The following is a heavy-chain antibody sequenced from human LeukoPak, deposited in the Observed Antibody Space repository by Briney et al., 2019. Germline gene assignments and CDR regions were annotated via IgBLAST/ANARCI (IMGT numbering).Heavy chain of an antibody. D-gene: IGHD6-19*01. CDR3: ARVPHSSGWLYWYFDL. Sequence: SETLPLTCTVSGGSISSYYWSWIRQPPGKGLEWIGYIYYSGSTNYNLSLKSRVTISVDTSKNQFSLKLSSVTAADTAVYYCARVPHSSGWLYWYFDLWGRGTLVTVSS. V-gene: IGHV4-59*01. CDR2: IYYSGST. J-gene: IGHJ2*01. CDR1: GGSISSYY.